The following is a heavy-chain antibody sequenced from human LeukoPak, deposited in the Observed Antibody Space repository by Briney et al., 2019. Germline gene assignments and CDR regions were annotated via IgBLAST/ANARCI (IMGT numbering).Heavy chain of an antibody. J-gene: IGHJ6*02. Sequence: GGSLRLSCAASGLTFGFYSMNWVRQAPGKGLEWVSAISGSGGSTYYADSVKGRFTISRDNSKNTLYLQMNSLRAEDTAVYYCAKGQNYDFWSGYPYYYYYYGMDVWGQGTTVTVSS. CDR3: AKGQNYDFWSGYPYYYYYYGMDV. CDR2: ISGSGGST. CDR1: GLTFGFYS. V-gene: IGHV3-23*01. D-gene: IGHD3-3*01.